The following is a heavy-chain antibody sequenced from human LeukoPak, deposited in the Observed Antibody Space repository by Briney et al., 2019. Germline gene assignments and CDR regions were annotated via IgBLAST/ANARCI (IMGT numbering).Heavy chain of an antibody. J-gene: IGHJ4*02. Sequence: GGSLRLSCAASGFTFSSYSMNWVRQAPGKGLEWVSYISSSSSTIYYADSVKGRFTISRDNAKNSLYLQMNSLRAEDTAVYYCASTVVGHMNDYWGQGTLVTVSS. CDR1: GFTFSSYS. CDR2: ISSSSSTI. CDR3: ASTVVGHMNDY. D-gene: IGHD6-19*01. V-gene: IGHV3-48*01.